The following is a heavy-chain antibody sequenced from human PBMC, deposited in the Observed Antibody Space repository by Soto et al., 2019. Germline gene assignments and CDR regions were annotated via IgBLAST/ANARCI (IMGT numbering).Heavy chain of an antibody. V-gene: IGHV3-43*01. J-gene: IGHJ4*02. Sequence: LRLSCAASGFTFDDYTMHWVRQAPGKGLEWVSLISWDGGSTYYADSVKGRFTISRDNSKNSLYLQMNSLRTEDTALYYCAKDKLGDSTGFDYWGQGTLVTVSS. CDR2: ISWDGGST. D-gene: IGHD1-26*01. CDR1: GFTFDDYT. CDR3: AKDKLGDSTGFDY.